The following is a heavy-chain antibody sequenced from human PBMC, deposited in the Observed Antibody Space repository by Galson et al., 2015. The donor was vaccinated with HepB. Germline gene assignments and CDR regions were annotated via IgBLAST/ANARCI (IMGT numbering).Heavy chain of an antibody. CDR1: GFPFNNAW. D-gene: IGHD2-8*02. CDR2: IKSNTDGETT. Sequence: SLRLSCAASGFPFNNAWMTWVRQAPGMGLEWVGRIKSNTDGETTDYAAPVKGRFTISRDDSKNRLYLQMNSLKPEDTAVYYCTTDVYYSTYWSLLDPWGQGTLVTVSS. CDR3: TTDVYYSTYWSLLDP. V-gene: IGHV3-15*01. J-gene: IGHJ5*02.